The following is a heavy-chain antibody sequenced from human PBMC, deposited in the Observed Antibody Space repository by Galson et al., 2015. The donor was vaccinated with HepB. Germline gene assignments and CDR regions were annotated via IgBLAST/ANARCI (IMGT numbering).Heavy chain of an antibody. V-gene: IGHV4-4*07. CDR2: IYTSGST. D-gene: IGHD3-3*01. J-gene: IGHJ5*02. CDR3: ARDRGDRKLAIFEGENWFDP. CDR1: GGSIGSYY. Sequence: TLSLTCTVSGGSIGSYYWSWIRQPAEKGLEWIGRIYTSGSTNYNPSLKSRVTMSVDTSKNQFSLKLSSVTAADTAVYYYARDRGDRKLAIFEGENWFDPWGQGTLVTVSS.